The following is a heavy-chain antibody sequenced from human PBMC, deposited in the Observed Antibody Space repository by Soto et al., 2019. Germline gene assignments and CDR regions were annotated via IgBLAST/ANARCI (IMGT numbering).Heavy chain of an antibody. J-gene: IGHJ4*02. CDR1: GFSFTNYG. Sequence: EVQLLEAGGGLVQPGGSLRLSCAASGFSFTNYGMSWVRQAPGKGLEWLSAIIGNGETAYYADSVRGRFTISRDNSKNTLYLQLDDLGAEDTAIYYCAKDFDYGDSLPFDYWGQGTLVTVSS. CDR2: IIGNGETA. CDR3: AKDFDYGDSLPFDY. D-gene: IGHD4-17*01. V-gene: IGHV3-23*01.